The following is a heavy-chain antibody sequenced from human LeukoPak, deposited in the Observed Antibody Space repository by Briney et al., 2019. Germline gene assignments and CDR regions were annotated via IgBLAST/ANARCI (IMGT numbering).Heavy chain of an antibody. D-gene: IGHD1-1*01. Sequence: PGGSLRLSCAASGFTFDDFAMHWVRQVRGKGLEWLSVIGGDGVSTIYADSVKGRFTISRDNSKNSLYLQMNSLRTEDTALYYCAKDPHTSLQMQRQGYYHYNMGVWGQGTTVTVSS. CDR2: IGGDGVST. CDR3: AKDPHTSLQMQRQGYYHYNMGV. CDR1: GFTFDDFA. V-gene: IGHV3-43*02. J-gene: IGHJ6*02.